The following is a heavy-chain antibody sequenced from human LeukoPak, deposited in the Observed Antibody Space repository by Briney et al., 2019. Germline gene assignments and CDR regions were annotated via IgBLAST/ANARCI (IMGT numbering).Heavy chain of an antibody. CDR2: ISISSNYI. V-gene: IGHV3-21*01. J-gene: IGHJ4*02. D-gene: IGHD3-9*01. Sequence: GGSLRLSCAAAGFTFSNYNMNWVRQAPGKGLELVSCISISSNYIYYPDSVKGRFTISRDNAKSSLYLQMNSLRAEDTAVYYCARNGYYDILTGYYSSHYFDYWGQGTLVTVSS. CDR1: GFTFSNYN. CDR3: ARNGYYDILTGYYSSHYFDY.